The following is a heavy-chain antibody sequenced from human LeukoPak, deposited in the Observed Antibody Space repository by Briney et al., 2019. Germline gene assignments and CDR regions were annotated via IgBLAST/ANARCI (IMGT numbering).Heavy chain of an antibody. CDR3: VKDGSPTRGYYFDH. CDR1: GFTFDDYA. D-gene: IGHD1-26*01. V-gene: IGHV3-43D*04. Sequence: GGSLRLSCAASGFTFDDYAMHWVRQTPEKGLEWVSLISWDGGTTYYADSVQGRFTVSRDNGKNSLYLQMNSLRAEDTALYYCVKDGSPTRGYYFDHWGQGALITVSS. CDR2: ISWDGGTT. J-gene: IGHJ4*02.